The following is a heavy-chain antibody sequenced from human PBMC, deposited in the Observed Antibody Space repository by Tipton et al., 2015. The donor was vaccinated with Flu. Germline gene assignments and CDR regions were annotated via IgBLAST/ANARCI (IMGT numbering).Heavy chain of an antibody. CDR3: ARRAPSTSYFEY. CDR2: IDPDDSDT. Sequence: VQLVQSGAEVKKPGESLRITCKGSGYSFTSYYITWVRQMPGRGLEWMGRIDPDDSDTNYSPSFQGHVTISADKSISTAYLQWSSLEASDTAMYFCARRAPSTSYFEYWGQGTLVTVSS. J-gene: IGHJ4*02. D-gene: IGHD2-2*01. CDR1: GYSFTSYY. V-gene: IGHV5-10-1*01.